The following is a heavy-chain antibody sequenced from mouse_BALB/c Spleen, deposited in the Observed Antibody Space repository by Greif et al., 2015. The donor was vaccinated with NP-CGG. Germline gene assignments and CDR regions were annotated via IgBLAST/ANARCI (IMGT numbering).Heavy chain of an antibody. Sequence: VHLVESGPGLVAPSQSLSITCTVSGFSLTSYGVHWVRQPPGKGLEWLVVIWSDGSTTYNSALKSRLSISKDNSKSXVFLKMNSLQTDDTAMYYCARNPYGNYVGYFDVWGAGTTVTVSS. CDR2: IWSDGST. D-gene: IGHD2-10*02. V-gene: IGHV2-6*02. CDR1: GFSLTSYG. J-gene: IGHJ1*01. CDR3: ARNPYGNYVGYFDV.